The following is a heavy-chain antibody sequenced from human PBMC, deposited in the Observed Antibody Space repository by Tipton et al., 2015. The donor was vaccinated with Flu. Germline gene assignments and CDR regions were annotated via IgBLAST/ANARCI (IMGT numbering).Heavy chain of an antibody. J-gene: IGHJ4*02. Sequence: QLVQSGAEVRKPGASVKVSCKASGYIFINYDINWVRQATGQGLEWMGWMNPNTGNTGYAQKFQGKVTMTRDTSISTAYMELSSLTSEDTAICYCARVPPFNNWNDESDYWGQGTLVTVSS. D-gene: IGHD1-20*01. CDR2: MNPNTGNT. CDR1: GYIFINYD. V-gene: IGHV1-8*01. CDR3: ARVPPFNNWNDESDY.